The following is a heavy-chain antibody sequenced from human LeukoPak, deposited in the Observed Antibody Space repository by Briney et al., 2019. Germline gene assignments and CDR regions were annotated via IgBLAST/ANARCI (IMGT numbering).Heavy chain of an antibody. J-gene: IGHJ4*02. CDR2: MRYDGSNK. V-gene: IGHV3-30*02. CDR3: AKDLVAMVRGATGGYYFDY. Sequence: GGSLRLSCAASGFTFSSYGMHWVRQAPGKGLEWVAFMRYDGSNKYYADSVKGRFTISRDNSKNTLYLQMNSLRAEDTAVYHCAKDLVAMVRGATGGYYFDYWGQGTLVTVSS. D-gene: IGHD3-10*01. CDR1: GFTFSSYG.